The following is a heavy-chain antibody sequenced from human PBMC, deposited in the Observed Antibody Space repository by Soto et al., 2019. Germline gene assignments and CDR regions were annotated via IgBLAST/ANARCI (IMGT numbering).Heavy chain of an antibody. V-gene: IGHV3-21*01. CDR2: ISSSSSYI. CDR3: VTSMITFGGVILYAFDI. CDR1: GFTFSSYS. D-gene: IGHD3-16*02. Sequence: GGSLRLSCAASGFTFSSYSMNWVRQAPGKGLEWVSSISSSSSYIYYADSVKGRFTISRDNAKNSLYLQMNSLRAEDTAVYYCVTSMITFGGVILYAFDIWGQGTMVTVSS. J-gene: IGHJ3*02.